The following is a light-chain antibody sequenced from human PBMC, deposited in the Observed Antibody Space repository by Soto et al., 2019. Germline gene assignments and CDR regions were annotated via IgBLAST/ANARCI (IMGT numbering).Light chain of an antibody. J-gene: IGLJ2*01. Sequence: QSVLTQPPSVSGAPGQRVTISCTGSSSNIGAGYDVHWYQQLPGTAPKLLIYVNSKRPSGVPDRFSGSKSGTSASLAITGLQDEDEADYCCQSYDSSLRVSVFGGGTKLTVL. CDR2: VNS. CDR1: SSNIGAGYD. CDR3: QSYDSSLRVSV. V-gene: IGLV1-40*01.